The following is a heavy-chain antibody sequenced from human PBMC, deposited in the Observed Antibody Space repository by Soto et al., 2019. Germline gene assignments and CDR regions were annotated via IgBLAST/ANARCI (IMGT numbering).Heavy chain of an antibody. D-gene: IGHD6-19*01. J-gene: IGHJ4*02. Sequence: QVQLQESGPGLVKPSETLSLTCAVSGGSVSSGSYYWSWIRQPPGKGLEWIGQIYYSGSSIYNSSLKSRVTMSLDTSKNQFSLKLSSMTAADTAVYYCARRKWYSSALYEDFWGQGVLVTVSS. V-gene: IGHV4-61*01. CDR2: IYYSGSS. CDR1: GGSVSSGSYY. CDR3: ARRKWYSSALYEDF.